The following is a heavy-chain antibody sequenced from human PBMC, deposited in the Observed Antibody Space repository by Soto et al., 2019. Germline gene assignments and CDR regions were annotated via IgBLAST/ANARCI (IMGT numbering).Heavy chain of an antibody. V-gene: IGHV1-46*01. CDR1: ADTFTSYY. D-gene: IGHD3-3*01. J-gene: IGHJ4*02. CDR3: ARSTGGNFGIIIQGTNRVRR. CDR2: INPHGGST. Sequence: QVQLVQSGAEMKRPGASVKVSCKAPADTFTSYYLNWVRQAPGQGLEWMGVINPHGGSTKFAQKFQGRVTMTRDPSRSKVYMELRGLKSEDTAGDYCARSTGGNFGIIIQGTNRVRRWGQGNLGTVSS.